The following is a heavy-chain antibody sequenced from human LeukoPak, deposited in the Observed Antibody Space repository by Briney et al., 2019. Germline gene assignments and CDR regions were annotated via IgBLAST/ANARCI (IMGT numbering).Heavy chain of an antibody. CDR2: IYYSGST. Sequence: SETLSLTCTVSGGSISSGGYYWSWIRQHPGKGLEWIGYIYYSGSTYYNPSLKSRVTISVDTSKNQFSLKLSSVTAADTAVYYCARGGDPYYFNYWGQGTLVTVSS. D-gene: IGHD2-21*02. V-gene: IGHV4-31*03. CDR1: GGSISSGGYY. J-gene: IGHJ4*02. CDR3: ARGGDPYYFNY.